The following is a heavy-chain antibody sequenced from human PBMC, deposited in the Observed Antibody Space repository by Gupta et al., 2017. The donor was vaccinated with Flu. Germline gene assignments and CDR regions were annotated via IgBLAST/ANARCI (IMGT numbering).Heavy chain of an antibody. CDR3: ARRVMTAFFDF. J-gene: IGHJ4*02. CDR1: GGSISSSTYY. D-gene: IGHD3-16*01. Sequence: QVLLQESGPGLVKPSETLSLTCTVSGGSISSSTYYWAWIRQPPGKGLEWLGNIYYSGSTYYNSSLKSRVTISVDTSKNQFSLKLNSVTAADTAVYYCARRVMTAFFDFGCQGTLLTVSS. V-gene: IGHV4-39*01. CDR2: IYYSGST.